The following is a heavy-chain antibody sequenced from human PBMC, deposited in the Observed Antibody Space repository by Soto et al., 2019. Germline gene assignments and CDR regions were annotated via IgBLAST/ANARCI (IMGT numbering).Heavy chain of an antibody. Sequence: SLILSCAASGLTFDNCVMHWVRQAPGKGLEWVSGISWDSGTIGYADSVKGRFIISRDDAKNSLYLQMNSLRGEDTALYYCVQGRYPTMATPLDHWGQGTLVTAPQ. CDR3: VQGRYPTMATPLDH. CDR2: ISWDSGTI. J-gene: IGHJ5*02. V-gene: IGHV3-9*01. CDR1: GLTFDNCV. D-gene: IGHD5-12*01.